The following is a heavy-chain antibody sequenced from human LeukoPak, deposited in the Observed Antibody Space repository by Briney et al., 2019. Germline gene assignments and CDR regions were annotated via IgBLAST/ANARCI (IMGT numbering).Heavy chain of an antibody. CDR3: ARNFGQSGSDP. CDR1: GGSISSGSYY. Sequence: PSETLSLTCTVSGGSISSGSYYWSWIRQLAGKGLEWIGRIYTSGSTNYNPSLKSRVTISVDTSKNQFSLKLSSVTAADTAVYYCARNFGQSGSDPGGQETLVTVSS. V-gene: IGHV4-61*02. CDR2: IYTSGST. D-gene: IGHD3-10*01. J-gene: IGHJ5*02.